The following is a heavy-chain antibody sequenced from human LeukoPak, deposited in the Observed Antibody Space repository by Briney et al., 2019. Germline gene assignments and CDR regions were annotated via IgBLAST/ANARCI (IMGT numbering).Heavy chain of an antibody. CDR1: GFTFSDYY. D-gene: IGHD3/OR15-3a*01. CDR2: IASSSSYT. Sequence: GGSLRLSCAASGFTFSDYYMSWIRQAPGKGLEWVSYIASSSSYTNYADSVKGRFTISRDNAKNSLYLQMNSLRAEDTAVYYCARGVPTGYYTSCYDYWGQGTLVTVSS. J-gene: IGHJ4*02. V-gene: IGHV3-11*06. CDR3: ARGVPTGYYTSCYDY.